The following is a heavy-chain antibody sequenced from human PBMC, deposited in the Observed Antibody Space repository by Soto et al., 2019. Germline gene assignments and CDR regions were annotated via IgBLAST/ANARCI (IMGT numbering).Heavy chain of an antibody. CDR3: ARVRRWLQFPSDYYYGMDV. V-gene: IGHV3-21*01. D-gene: IGHD5-12*01. Sequence: PGGSLRLSCAASGFTFSSYSMNWVRQAPGKGLEWVSSISSSSSYIYYADSVKGRFTISRDNAKNSLYLQMNSLRAEDTAVYYCARVRRWLQFPSDYYYGMDVWGQGTTVTVSS. CDR2: ISSSSSYI. CDR1: GFTFSSYS. J-gene: IGHJ6*02.